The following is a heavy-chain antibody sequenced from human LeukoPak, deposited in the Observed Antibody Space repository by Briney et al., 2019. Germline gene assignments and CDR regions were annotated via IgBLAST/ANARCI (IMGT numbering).Heavy chain of an antibody. J-gene: IGHJ4*02. V-gene: IGHV3-23*01. CDR1: GFTFSSYA. CDR3: AKTRYYDSKGDDY. D-gene: IGHD3-22*01. CDR2: ISGSGGST. Sequence: PGRSLRLSCAASGFTFSSYAMSWVRQAPGKGLEWVSAISGSGGSTYYADSVKGRFTISRDNSKNTLYLQMNSLRAEDTAVYYCAKTRYYDSKGDDYWGQGTLVTVSS.